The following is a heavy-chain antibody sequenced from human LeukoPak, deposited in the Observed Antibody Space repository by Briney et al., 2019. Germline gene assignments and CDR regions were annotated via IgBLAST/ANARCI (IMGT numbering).Heavy chain of an antibody. J-gene: IGHJ3*02. CDR3: ARKRGVGVDTNAFDM. D-gene: IGHD3-3*01. CDR2: INANNDGS. CDR1: GYTITGYY. V-gene: IGHV1-2*02. Sequence: ASVKVSCKASGYTITGYYMHWVRQAPGQGLEWMGWINANNDGSVYAQKFQGRVTMTRDTSINTAYMELSRLRSDNTAVYYCARKRGVGVDTNAFDMWGQGTMVTVSS.